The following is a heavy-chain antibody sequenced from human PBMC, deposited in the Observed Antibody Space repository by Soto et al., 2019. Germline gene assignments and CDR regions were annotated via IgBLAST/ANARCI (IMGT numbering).Heavy chain of an antibody. CDR2: ISYDGSNK. J-gene: IGHJ6*02. D-gene: IGHD6-19*01. CDR3: AKGPLAVAGYYYYYGMDV. Sequence: GGSLRLSCAASGFTFSSYGMHWVRQAPGKXLEWVAVISYDGSNKYYADSVKGRFTISRDNSKNTLYLQMNSLRAEDTAVYYCAKGPLAVAGYYYYYGMDVSRQVSTVTVCS. V-gene: IGHV3-30*18. CDR1: GFTFSSYG.